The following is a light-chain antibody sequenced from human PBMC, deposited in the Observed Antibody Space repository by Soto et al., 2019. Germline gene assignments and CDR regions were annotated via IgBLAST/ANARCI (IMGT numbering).Light chain of an antibody. CDR2: GAS. CDR3: QQYNDWRT. V-gene: IGKV3-15*01. Sequence: EIVMTQSPATLSVSPGERATLSCRASQSVNINLAWYQQKPRQAPRLLIFGASSRATSVPARFSGSGSGTEFTLTISSLQSEDFAVYYCQQYNDWRTFGQGTKLEI. CDR1: QSVNIN. J-gene: IGKJ2*01.